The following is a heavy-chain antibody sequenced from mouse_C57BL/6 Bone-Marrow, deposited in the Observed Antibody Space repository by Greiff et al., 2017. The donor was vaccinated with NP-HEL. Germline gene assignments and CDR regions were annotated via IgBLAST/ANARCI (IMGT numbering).Heavy chain of an antibody. CDR3: ARRGITTAPFDY. CDR2: ISNGGGST. V-gene: IGHV5-12*01. Sequence: EVKLVESGGGLVQPGGSLKLSCAASGSTFSDYYMYWVRQTPEKRLEWVAYISNGGGSTYYPDTVKGRFTISRDNAKNTLYLQMSRLKSEDTAMYYCARRGITTAPFDYWGQGTTLTVSS. D-gene: IGHD1-2*01. J-gene: IGHJ2*01. CDR1: GSTFSDYY.